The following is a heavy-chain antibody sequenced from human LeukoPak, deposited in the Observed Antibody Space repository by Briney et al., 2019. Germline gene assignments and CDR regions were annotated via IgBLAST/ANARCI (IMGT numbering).Heavy chain of an antibody. CDR3: TTDREVTPDFDY. CDR1: GFTFSNAW. V-gene: IGHV3-15*01. D-gene: IGHD2-21*02. J-gene: IGHJ4*02. CDR2: IKSKTDGGTT. Sequence: GGSLRPSCAASGFTFSNAWMSWVRQAPGKGLEWVGRIKSKTDGGTTDYAAPVKGRFTISRDDSKNTLYLQMNSLKTEDTAVYYCTTDREVTPDFDYWGQGTLVTVSS.